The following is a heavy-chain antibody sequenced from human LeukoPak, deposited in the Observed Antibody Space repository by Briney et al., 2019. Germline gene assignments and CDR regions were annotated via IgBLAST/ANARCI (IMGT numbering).Heavy chain of an antibody. CDR1: GFTFSSYA. J-gene: IGHJ4*02. D-gene: IGHD4-17*01. V-gene: IGHV3-23*01. CDR3: AKDVGPIYGDAPLFDY. CDR2: ISGSGGST. Sequence: GGSLTLSCAASGFTFSSYAMSWVRQAPGKGLEWVSAISGSGGSTYYADSVKGRFTISRDNSKNTLYLQMNSLRAEDTAVYYCAKDVGPIYGDAPLFDYWGQGTLVTVSS.